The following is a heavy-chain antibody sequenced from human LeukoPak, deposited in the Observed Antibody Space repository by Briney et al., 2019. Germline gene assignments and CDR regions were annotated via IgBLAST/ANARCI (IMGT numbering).Heavy chain of an antibody. J-gene: IGHJ4*02. CDR2: ISNNGGST. CDR3: VLAEY. Sequence: GGSLRLSCAAFGFTFSNYAMSWVRQASGKGLEWVSVISNNGGSTHYADSVKGRFTISRDNSKNMLYLQMNSLRAEDTAIYYCVLAEYWGQGTLVTVSS. CDR1: GFTFSNYA. V-gene: IGHV3-23*01. D-gene: IGHD3-3*02.